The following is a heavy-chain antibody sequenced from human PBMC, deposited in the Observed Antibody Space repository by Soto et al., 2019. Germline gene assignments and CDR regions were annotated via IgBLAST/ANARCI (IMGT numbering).Heavy chain of an antibody. Sequence: QIQLVQSGSEVKKPGATVKVSCTASGNIVTNYGINWLRQAPGQGLGWMGCISGYSGNAHYSEKLQGRLTVTTDTSTTTAYMELRSLTSDDTALYYCATGGGALDIWGQGTMVIVSS. CDR1: GNIVTNYG. J-gene: IGHJ3*02. CDR2: ISGYSGNA. V-gene: IGHV1-18*01. CDR3: ATGGGALDI. D-gene: IGHD3-10*01.